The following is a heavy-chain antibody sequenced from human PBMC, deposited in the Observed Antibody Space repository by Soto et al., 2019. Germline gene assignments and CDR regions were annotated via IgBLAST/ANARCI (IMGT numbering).Heavy chain of an antibody. V-gene: IGHV3-23*01. J-gene: IGHJ6*03. CDR1: TFTFSSYA. Sequence: EVQVLESGGGLVQPGGSLRLSCAASTFTFSSYAMTWVRQAPGKGLEWVSGISGGASRTYYADSVKGRFTISRDNSKNTLYLQMNSLRAEDTAIYYCARYCSSTSCYGEVYYYYMDVWGKGTTVTVSS. CDR2: ISGGASRT. D-gene: IGHD2-2*01. CDR3: ARYCSSTSCYGEVYYYYMDV.